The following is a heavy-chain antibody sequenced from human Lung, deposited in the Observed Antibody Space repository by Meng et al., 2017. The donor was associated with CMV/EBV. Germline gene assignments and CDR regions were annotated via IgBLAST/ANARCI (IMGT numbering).Heavy chain of an antibody. J-gene: IGHJ4*02. CDR2: ISSSSSYI. Sequence: GGSXRLSCAASGFTFSSYSMNWVRQAPGKGLEWVSSISSSSSYIYYADSVKGRFTISRDNAKNSLYLQMNSLRAEDTAVYYCARASVVVAARYYFDYWGQGTXVTVSS. CDR3: ARASVVVAARYYFDY. CDR1: GFTFSSYS. D-gene: IGHD2-15*01. V-gene: IGHV3-21*01.